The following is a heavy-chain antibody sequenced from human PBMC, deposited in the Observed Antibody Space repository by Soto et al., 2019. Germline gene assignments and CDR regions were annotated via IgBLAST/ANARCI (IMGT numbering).Heavy chain of an antibody. CDR3: ASTVYCNNGVCHGSLDY. D-gene: IGHD2-8*01. CDR1: GLTFSNFA. V-gene: IGHV3-33*01. Sequence: QVQLVESGGGVVQPGRSLRLSCATSGLTFSNFAMHWVRQAPGKGLEWVAVIWYDGSEEHYGDSVKGRFTISRDNFENTLYLQMNSLRDEDTAVYYCASTVYCNNGVCHGSLDYWGQGTLVTVSS. J-gene: IGHJ4*02. CDR2: IWYDGSEE.